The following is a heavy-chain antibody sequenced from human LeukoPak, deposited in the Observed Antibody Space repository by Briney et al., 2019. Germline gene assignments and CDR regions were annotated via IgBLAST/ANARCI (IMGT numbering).Heavy chain of an antibody. J-gene: IGHJ4*02. Sequence: SETLSLTCNVSGGSVSSGSYYWSWIRQPPGKGLEWIGYIYYSGSTNYNPSLKSRVTISVDTSKNQFSLKLSSVTAADTAVYYCARDRYYDFWSGYYTESYFDYWGQGTLVTVSS. CDR1: GGSVSSGSYY. D-gene: IGHD3-3*01. V-gene: IGHV4-61*01. CDR3: ARDRYYDFWSGYYTESYFDY. CDR2: IYYSGST.